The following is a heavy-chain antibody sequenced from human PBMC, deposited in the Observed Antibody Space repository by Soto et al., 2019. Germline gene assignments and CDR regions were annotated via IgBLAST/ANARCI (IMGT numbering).Heavy chain of an antibody. CDR2: IYYSGTT. J-gene: IGHJ4*02. Sequence: PSETVSLTCTVSGGSVSSGGYYWSWIRQHPGTGLEWIGYIYYSGTTYFNPSLKSRASISLDTSKNEFSLKLTSVTAADTAVYYCARRALPQCINGVCYKDGFWDYWGQGALVTVSS. V-gene: IGHV4-31*03. CDR3: ARRALPQCINGVCYKDGFWDY. D-gene: IGHD2-8*01. CDR1: GGSVSSGGYY.